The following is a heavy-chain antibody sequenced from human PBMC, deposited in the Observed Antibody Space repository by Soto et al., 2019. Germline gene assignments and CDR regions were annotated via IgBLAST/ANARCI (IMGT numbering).Heavy chain of an antibody. V-gene: IGHV4-34*01. Sequence: PSETLSLTCAVDGGSFSGYYWTWIRQPPGTWLEWIGEINHSGSTNYNPSLKSRVTISVDTSKNQFSLKLTSVTAADTAVYYCARDKITGLFDYWGQGTLVTVSS. CDR2: INHSGST. J-gene: IGHJ4*02. CDR3: ARDKITGLFDY. D-gene: IGHD2-8*02. CDR1: GGSFSGYY.